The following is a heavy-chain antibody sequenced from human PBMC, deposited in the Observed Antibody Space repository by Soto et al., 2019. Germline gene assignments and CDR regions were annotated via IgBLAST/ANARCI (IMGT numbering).Heavy chain of an antibody. V-gene: IGHV4-30-4*01. J-gene: IGHJ4*02. CDR2: IYYSGNT. Sequence: SETLSLTCTVSGGSISSGGSYWGWIRQPPGKGLEWIGYIYYSGNTYSNPSLKSRVTLSVDTSKNQFSLNLSSVTAADTAVYYCVRYCSTTKCPFDYWGQGTLVTVS. CDR1: GGSISSGGSY. CDR3: VRYCSTTKCPFDY. D-gene: IGHD2-2*01.